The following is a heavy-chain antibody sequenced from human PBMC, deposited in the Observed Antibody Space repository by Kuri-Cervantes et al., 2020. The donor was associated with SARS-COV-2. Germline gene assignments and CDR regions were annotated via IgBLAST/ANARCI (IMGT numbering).Heavy chain of an antibody. CDR3: AKDSRNWCVLDY. CDR2: ISYDGSNK. Sequence: GESLKISCAASGFTFSNYDIHWVPQAPGKGLEWVAVISYDGSNKYYADSVNGRFTISRDNSKNTLYLQMNSLRAEDTSVYYSAKDSRNWCVLDYWGQGTLVTVSS. CDR1: GFTFSNYD. J-gene: IGHJ4*02. D-gene: IGHD2-8*02. V-gene: IGHV3-30*18.